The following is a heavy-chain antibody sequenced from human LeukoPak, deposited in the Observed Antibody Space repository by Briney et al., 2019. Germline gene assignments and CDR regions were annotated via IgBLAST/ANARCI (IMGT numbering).Heavy chain of an antibody. CDR3: AKARHHDYVWGSYRSYAAGAFEI. D-gene: IGHD3-16*02. CDR1: RFTFSTHA. Sequence: GGSLKLSCAATRFTFSTHAMSWVRQAPGKGLEWVSRISGSGSSTYYADSVKGRFTISRDNSKNTVFLEMNSLRAEDTAVYYCAKARHHDYVWGSYRSYAAGAFEIWGQGTMVAVSS. CDR2: ISGSGSST. J-gene: IGHJ3*02. V-gene: IGHV3-23*01.